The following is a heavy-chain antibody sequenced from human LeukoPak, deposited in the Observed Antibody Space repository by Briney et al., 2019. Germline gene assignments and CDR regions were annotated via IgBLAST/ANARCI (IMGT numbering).Heavy chain of an antibody. J-gene: IGHJ4*02. CDR2: INWNGGST. CDR3: AREYCSSTSCSYFDY. Sequence: GGSLRLSCAASGFTFYDYGMSWVHQAPGKGLEWVSGINWNGGSTGYADSVKGRFTISRDNAKNSLYLQMNSLRAEDTALYYCAREYCSSTSCSYFDYWGQGTLVTVSS. D-gene: IGHD2-2*01. CDR1: GFTFYDYG. V-gene: IGHV3-20*04.